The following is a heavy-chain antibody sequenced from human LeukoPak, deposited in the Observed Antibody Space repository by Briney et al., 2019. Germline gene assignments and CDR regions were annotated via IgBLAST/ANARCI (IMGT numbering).Heavy chain of an antibody. CDR3: ARQSTSSGYYLFDY. V-gene: IGHV5-51*01. CDR1: KDTFTSHW. J-gene: IGHJ4*02. D-gene: IGHD3-22*01. CDR2: IYPSDSDT. Sequence: GESLKISCKGSKDTFTSHWIGWVRQMPGKGLEWMGIIYPSDSDTRYSPSFQGQVTISVDKSISTAYLQWSSLKASDTAMYYCARQSTSSGYYLFDYWGQGTLVTVSS.